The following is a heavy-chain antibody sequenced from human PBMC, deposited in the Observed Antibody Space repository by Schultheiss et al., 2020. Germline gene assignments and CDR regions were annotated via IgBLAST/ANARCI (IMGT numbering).Heavy chain of an antibody. CDR1: GGSFSGYY. J-gene: IGHJ1*01. D-gene: IGHD6-19*01. Sequence: SQTLSLTCAVYGGSFSGYYWSWIRQPPGKGLEWIGEINHSGSTNYNPSLKSRVTISVDTSKNQFSLKLSSVTAADTAVYYCARAGSSSGWIEYFQHWGQGTRVNVS. CDR2: INHSGST. V-gene: IGHV4-34*01. CDR3: ARAGSSSGWIEYFQH.